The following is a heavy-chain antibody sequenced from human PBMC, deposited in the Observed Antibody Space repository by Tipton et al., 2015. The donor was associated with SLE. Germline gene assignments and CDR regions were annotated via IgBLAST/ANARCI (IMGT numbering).Heavy chain of an antibody. CDR2: IYYSGNT. CDR1: GGSFSGYY. V-gene: IGHV4-59*12. D-gene: IGHD5-12*01. J-gene: IGHJ4*02. Sequence: LRLSCAVYGGSFSGYYWSWIRQPPGKGLEWIGYIYYSGNTNYNPSLKSRVTISVDAFKNQFSLRLSSVTAADTAVYYCARGRVATAYYFDYWGQGTLVTVSS. CDR3: ARGRVATAYYFDY.